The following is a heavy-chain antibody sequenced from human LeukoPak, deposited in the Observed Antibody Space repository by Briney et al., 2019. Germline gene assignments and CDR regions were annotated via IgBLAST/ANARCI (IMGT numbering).Heavy chain of an antibody. D-gene: IGHD3-3*02. CDR3: ARGRAFFD. V-gene: IGHV4-34*01. CDR2: INNSGST. J-gene: IGHJ4*02. Sequence: SETLSLTCAVYGGSFSGYYWNWIRQPPGKGLEWIWEINNSGSTNYNPSLKSRVTISRDTSKNQFSLKLSSVTAADTAVYYCARGRAFFDWGQGTLVTVSS. CDR1: GGSFSGYY.